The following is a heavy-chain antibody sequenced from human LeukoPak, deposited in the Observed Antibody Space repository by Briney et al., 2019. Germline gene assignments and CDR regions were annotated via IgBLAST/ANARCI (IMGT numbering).Heavy chain of an antibody. J-gene: IGHJ4*02. Sequence: GGSLRLSCAASGFTFTDYAMHWVRQTPGKGLEWVTAISHDGSDTYYADSVKGRFAVSRDNSKNTLYLQMNSLSAEDTAMYYCTRARWLHLWGDCWGQGTLVTVSS. CDR2: ISHDGSDT. V-gene: IGHV3-30*09. D-gene: IGHD5-24*01. CDR1: GFTFTDYA. CDR3: TRARWLHLWGDC.